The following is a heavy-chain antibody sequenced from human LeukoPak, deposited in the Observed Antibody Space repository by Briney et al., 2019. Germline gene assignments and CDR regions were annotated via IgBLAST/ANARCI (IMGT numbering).Heavy chain of an antibody. CDR1: GYTLTELS. D-gene: IGHD7-27*01. CDR2: FDPEDGET. J-gene: IGHJ6*02. CDR3: ATDAPITGDEDYYYYGMDV. V-gene: IGHV1-24*01. Sequence: ASVKVSCKVSGYTLTELSMHWVRQAPGKGLEWMGGFDPEDGETIYAQKFQGRVTMTEDTSTDTAYMELSSLRSEDTAVYYCATDAPITGDEDYYYYGMDVWGQGTTVTVSS.